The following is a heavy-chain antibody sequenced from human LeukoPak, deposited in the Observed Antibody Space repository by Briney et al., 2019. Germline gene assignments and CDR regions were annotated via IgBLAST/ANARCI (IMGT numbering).Heavy chain of an antibody. CDR1: GFTFSSYG. CDR2: ISHDGSDK. V-gene: IGHV3-30*18. Sequence: PGGSLRLSCAASGFTFSSYGMHWVRQAPGKGLEWVATISHDGSDKYYADSVKGRFTISRDNSKNTLYLQMNSLRAEDTAVCYCAKERYSSSYFDYWGQGALVTVSS. CDR3: AKERYSSSYFDY. D-gene: IGHD6-6*01. J-gene: IGHJ4*02.